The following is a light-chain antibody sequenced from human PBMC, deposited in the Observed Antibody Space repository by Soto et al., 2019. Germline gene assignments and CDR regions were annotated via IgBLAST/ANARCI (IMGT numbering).Light chain of an antibody. CDR3: SSYRSSRTLVV. CDR2: DVS. J-gene: IGLJ2*01. V-gene: IGLV2-14*03. Sequence: QSVLTQPASVFGSPGQSITISCTGTNSDIGGYNFVSWYQQHPGKVPKLMIYDVSNRPSGVSDRFSGSKSGNTASLTISGLQAEDEADYYCSSYRSSRTLVVFGGGTQLTVL. CDR1: NSDIGGYNF.